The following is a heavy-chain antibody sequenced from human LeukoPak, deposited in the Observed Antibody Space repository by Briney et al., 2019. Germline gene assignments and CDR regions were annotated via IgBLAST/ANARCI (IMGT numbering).Heavy chain of an antibody. J-gene: IGHJ4*02. Sequence: GVSLRLSCAATGFTFSSYSMNWVRQAPGKGLEWVSSITSSSSYIYYADSLKGRFTVSRDNAKNSLYLQMNSLRAEDTAVYYCARGDAAMANGIDYWGQGTLVTVSS. D-gene: IGHD5-18*01. CDR3: ARGDAAMANGIDY. V-gene: IGHV3-21*01. CDR2: ITSSSSYI. CDR1: GFTFSSYS.